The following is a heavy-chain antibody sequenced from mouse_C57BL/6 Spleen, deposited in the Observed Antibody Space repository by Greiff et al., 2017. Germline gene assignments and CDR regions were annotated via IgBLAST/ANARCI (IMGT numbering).Heavy chain of an antibody. CDR2: INPNNGGT. J-gene: IGHJ1*03. D-gene: IGHD1-1*01. V-gene: IGHV1-18*01. CDR1: GYTFTDYN. Sequence: VQLQQSGPELVKPGASVKIPCKASGYTFTDYNMDWVKQSHGKSLEWIGDINPNNGGTIYNQKFKGKATLTVDKSSSTAYMELRSLTSEDTAVYYCARRVYYYGSSKSHWYFDVWGTGTTVTVSS. CDR3: ARRVYYYGSSKSHWYFDV.